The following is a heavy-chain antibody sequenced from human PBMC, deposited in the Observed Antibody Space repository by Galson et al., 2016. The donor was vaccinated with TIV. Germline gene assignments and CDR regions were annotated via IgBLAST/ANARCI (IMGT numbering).Heavy chain of an antibody. D-gene: IGHD3-22*01. CDR3: VKANVYLGLVVADGAFDI. CDR2: ISWNSGNI. CDR1: GFIFDEYA. J-gene: IGHJ3*02. Sequence: SLRLSCAASGFIFDEYAMHWVRQAPGKGLEWVSGISWNSGNIGYADSVKGRFTITRDNAKNSLYLQMNSLRPEDTALYHCVKANVYLGLVVADGAFDIWGRGTMVTVSS. V-gene: IGHV3-9*01.